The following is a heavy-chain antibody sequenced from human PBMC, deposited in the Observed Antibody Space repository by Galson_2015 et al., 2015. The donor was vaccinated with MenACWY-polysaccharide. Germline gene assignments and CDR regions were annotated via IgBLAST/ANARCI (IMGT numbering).Heavy chain of an antibody. J-gene: IGHJ4*02. CDR3: ARGHYGLDQ. CDR1: GFTFSDWY. D-gene: IGHD4-17*01. Sequence: SLRLSCAASGFTFSDWYLSWLRQAPGKGLQWVSWIDRSGSTIYYADSVKGRFTISRDNAQNSVYLQMNSLRAEDTAVYYCARGHYGLDQWGQGTLVTVSP. CDR2: IDRSGSTI. V-gene: IGHV3-11*01.